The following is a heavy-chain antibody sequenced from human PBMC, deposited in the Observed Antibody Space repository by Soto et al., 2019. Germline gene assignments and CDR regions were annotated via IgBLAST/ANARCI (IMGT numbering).Heavy chain of an antibody. CDR3: ARGYSSSPGFYYYYGMDV. CDR1: GDSVSSNRAA. D-gene: IGHD6-6*01. CDR2: TYYRSKWYN. J-gene: IGHJ6*02. V-gene: IGHV6-1*01. Sequence: SQNLSLTCDISGDSVSSNRAAWNWIRRSPSRGLEWLGRTYYRSKWYNDYAVSVKSRITINPDTSKNQFSLQLNSVTPEDTAVCYCARGYSSSPGFYYYYGMDVWGQGTTVNVSS.